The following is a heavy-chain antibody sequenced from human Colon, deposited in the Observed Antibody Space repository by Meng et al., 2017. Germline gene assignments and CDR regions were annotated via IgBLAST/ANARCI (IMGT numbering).Heavy chain of an antibody. J-gene: IGHJ4*02. CDR1: GDSVSSNTVA. CDR2: TYYRSKWYN. Sequence: QVQLQQSGPGLVKPSQTLSPTCVISGDSVSSNTVAWNWIRQSPSRGLEWLGRTYYRSKWYNEYAVSVKSRMTFNADTSKNQVSLQVNSVTPEDTAVYYCARDHGYSYGLPLDYWGQGILVTVSS. V-gene: IGHV6-1*01. D-gene: IGHD5-18*01. CDR3: ARDHGYSYGLPLDY.